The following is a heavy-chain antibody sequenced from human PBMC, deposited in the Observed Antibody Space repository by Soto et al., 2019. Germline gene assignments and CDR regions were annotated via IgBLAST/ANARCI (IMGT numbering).Heavy chain of an antibody. J-gene: IGHJ4*02. CDR3: ARDGSITGTTGHDY. Sequence: PSETLSLTCTVSGGSISSGDYYWSWIRQPPGKGLEWIGYIYYSGSTYYNPSLKSRVTISVDTSKNQFSLKLSSVTAADTAVYYCARDGSITGTTGHDYCGQGTLVTVSS. D-gene: IGHD1-7*01. V-gene: IGHV4-30-4*01. CDR1: GGSISSGDYY. CDR2: IYYSGST.